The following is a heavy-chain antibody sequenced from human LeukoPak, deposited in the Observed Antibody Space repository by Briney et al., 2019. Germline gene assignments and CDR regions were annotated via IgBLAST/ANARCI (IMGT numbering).Heavy chain of an antibody. D-gene: IGHD2-8*02. CDR3: AREGDYWRINDYYMDV. CDR2: XXSXSSTI. V-gene: IGHV3-48*01. Sequence: GGSLRLSCAASGFTFSTYXXXXXXXXXXXXLXXVSXXXSXSSTIYYXXSVXGGXXXSRDXXXNSLYLQMNSLRAEDTAVYYCAREGDYWRINDYYMDVWGKGTTVTVSS. J-gene: IGHJ6*03. CDR1: GFTFSTYX.